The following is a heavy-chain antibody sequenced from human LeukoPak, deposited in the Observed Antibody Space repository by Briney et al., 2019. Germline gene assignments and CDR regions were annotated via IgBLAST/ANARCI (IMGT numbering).Heavy chain of an antibody. J-gene: IGHJ4*02. V-gene: IGHV3-23*01. D-gene: IGHD2-15*01. CDR2: ISGSGGRT. Sequence: GGSLRLSCAASGFTFDNYAMTWVRQAPGKGLEWVSTISGSGGRTHDADSVKGRFTISRDNSKNTLYLQMNSLRAEDTAVYYCAKDHRVVPQDAHIDYWGQGTLVTVSS. CDR1: GFTFDNYA. CDR3: AKDHRVVPQDAHIDY.